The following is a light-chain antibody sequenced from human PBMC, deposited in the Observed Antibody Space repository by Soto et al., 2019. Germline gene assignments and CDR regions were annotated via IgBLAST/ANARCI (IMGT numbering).Light chain of an antibody. CDR2: QVS. J-gene: IGKJ1*01. CDR3: MKGAHWPRT. CDR1: QSLVYSDGNTY. Sequence: DVVMTQSPLSLPVTLGQSASISCKSSQSLVYSDGNTYMNWYHQRPGQSPRRLIYQVSNRDSGVPDRFSGSESGTEFTLKIIRVEAEDVGVYYCMKGAHWPRTFGQGTKVEIK. V-gene: IGKV2-30*01.